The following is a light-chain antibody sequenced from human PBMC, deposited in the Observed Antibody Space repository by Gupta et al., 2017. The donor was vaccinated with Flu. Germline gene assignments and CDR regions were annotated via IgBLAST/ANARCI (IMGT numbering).Light chain of an antibody. CDR1: QCSVSKCNNKNY. CDR3: QQYGSSHVT. J-gene: IGKJ1*01. CDR2: GAS. V-gene: IGKV4-1*01. Sequence: SMREMATSNSETSQCSVSKCNNKNYLAWYQQKPGQPPRLLIYGASSRETGVPDRFSGSGSGTDFTLTISRLEAEDFAVYYCQQYGSSHVTFGQGTKVEIK.